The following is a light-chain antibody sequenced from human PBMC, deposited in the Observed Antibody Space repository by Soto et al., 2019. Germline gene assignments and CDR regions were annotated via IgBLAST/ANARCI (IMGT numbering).Light chain of an antibody. CDR2: GAS. CDR3: QQYGSSPPYT. Sequence: EIVLTQSPGTLSLSPGERATLSCRASRSVSSSYLAWYQQKPGQAPRLLIYGASSRATGIPDRFSGSGSGQDFTLTISRLEPEDFAVYYCQQYGSSPPYTFGQGTKLEIK. CDR1: RSVSSSY. J-gene: IGKJ2*01. V-gene: IGKV3-20*01.